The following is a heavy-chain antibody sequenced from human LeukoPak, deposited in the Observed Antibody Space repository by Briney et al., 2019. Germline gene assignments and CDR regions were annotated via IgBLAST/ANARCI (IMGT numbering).Heavy chain of an antibody. CDR1: GGTFSSYA. D-gene: IGHD6-13*01. CDR3: ARGPHYSSSWYDYYYYYMDV. V-gene: IGHV1-69*01. Sequence: GSSVKVSCKASGGTFSSYAISWVRQAPGQGLEWMGGIIPIFGTANYAQKFQGRVTITADESTSTAYMELSSLRSEDTAVYYCARGPHYSSSWYDYYYYYMDVWGKGTTVTVSS. J-gene: IGHJ6*03. CDR2: IIPIFGTA.